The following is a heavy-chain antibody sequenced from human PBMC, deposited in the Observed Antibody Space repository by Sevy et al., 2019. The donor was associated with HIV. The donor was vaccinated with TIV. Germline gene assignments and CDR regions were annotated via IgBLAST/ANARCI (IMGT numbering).Heavy chain of an antibody. Sequence: GGSLRFSCAASGFTFSSYWMHWVRQAPGKGLVWVSRINSDGSSTSYADSVKGRFTISRDNAKNTLYLQMNSLRAEDTAVYYCASDLEAAGPDYRGQGTLVTVSS. CDR2: INSDGSST. CDR3: ASDLEAAGPDY. V-gene: IGHV3-74*01. D-gene: IGHD6-13*01. J-gene: IGHJ4*02. CDR1: GFTFSSYW.